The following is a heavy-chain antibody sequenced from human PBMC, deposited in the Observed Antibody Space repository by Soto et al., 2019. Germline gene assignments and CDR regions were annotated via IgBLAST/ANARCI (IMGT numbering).Heavy chain of an antibody. V-gene: IGHV3-21*01. J-gene: IGHJ5*02. CDR2: ISSSSSYI. Sequence: GGSLRLSCAASGFTFSSYSMNWVRQAPGKGLEWVSSISSSSSYIDYADSVKGRFTISRDNAKNSLYLQMNSLRAEDTAVYYCARDGSGYGDPTSNWFDPWGQGTLVTVSS. D-gene: IGHD2-15*01. CDR1: GFTFSSYS. CDR3: ARDGSGYGDPTSNWFDP.